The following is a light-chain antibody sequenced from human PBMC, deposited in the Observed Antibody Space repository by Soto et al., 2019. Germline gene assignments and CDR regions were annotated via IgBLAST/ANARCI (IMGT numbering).Light chain of an antibody. CDR2: DAS. J-gene: IGKJ1*01. CDR3: QQYNSYPWT. V-gene: IGKV1-5*01. CDR1: QSISSW. Sequence: DIQMTQSPSTLSASVVDRVTITCRASQSISSWLAWYQQKPGKAPKLLIYDASSLESGVPSRFSGSGSGTEFTLTLSSLQPDDFATYYCQQYNSYPWTFGQGTKVEIK.